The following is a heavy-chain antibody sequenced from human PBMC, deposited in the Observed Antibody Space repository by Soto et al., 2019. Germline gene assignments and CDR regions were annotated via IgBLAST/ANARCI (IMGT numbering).Heavy chain of an antibody. CDR3: PRSLALVTYYYYYYGMDV. CDR2: INYTGSK. J-gene: IGHJ6*02. Sequence: SASRALTCAVYGGSCSGYHWSGFPSSPGKGPGWVGEINYTGSKNSNPALKSRVTIPVDTAKNHLYLKLSSVCAASKAVCYAPRSLALVTYYYYYYGMDVWGQGTMVTVSS. V-gene: IGHV4-34*01. CDR1: GGSCSGYH. D-gene: IGHD4-4*01.